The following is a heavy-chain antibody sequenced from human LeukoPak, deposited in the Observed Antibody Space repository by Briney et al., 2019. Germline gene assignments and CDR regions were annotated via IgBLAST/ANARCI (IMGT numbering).Heavy chain of an antibody. Sequence: ASVKVSCKASGYTFTSYSISWLRQAPGQGLEWMGWISAYNGNTNYAQKLQGRVTMTTDTSTSTAYMELRSLGSDDTAVYYCARVLYYDFWSGYNPFDYWGQGTLVTVSS. V-gene: IGHV1-18*01. CDR2: ISAYNGNT. CDR3: ARVLYYDFWSGYNPFDY. CDR1: GYTFTSYS. J-gene: IGHJ4*02. D-gene: IGHD3-3*01.